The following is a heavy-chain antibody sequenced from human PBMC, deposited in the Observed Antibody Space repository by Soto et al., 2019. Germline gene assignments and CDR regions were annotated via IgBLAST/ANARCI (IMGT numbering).Heavy chain of an antibody. D-gene: IGHD1-26*01. CDR1: GGSCSGYY. CDR3: GRKRDGRLLDY. Sequence: PSETLSLTCAVWGGSCSGYYWSWIRQARGKGLEWIGEINDSASTSYNPSLKRRVTTSGHPSQNQFPLKQSPVTAADPAVYYCGRKRDGRLLDYWGRGNLVTAAS. CDR2: INDSAST. J-gene: IGHJ4*02. V-gene: IGHV4-34*01.